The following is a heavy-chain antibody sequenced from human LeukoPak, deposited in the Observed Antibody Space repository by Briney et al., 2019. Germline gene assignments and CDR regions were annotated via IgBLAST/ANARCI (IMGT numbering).Heavy chain of an antibody. J-gene: IGHJ4*02. Sequence: ASVKVSCKASGYTFTSYAMHWVRQAPGQRLEWMGWINAGNGNTKYSQKFQGRVTITRDTSASTAYMELSSLRSEDTAVYYCARDQLAEWIQLWQGRWYYFDYWGQGTLVTVSS. CDR1: GYTFTSYA. CDR2: INAGNGNT. D-gene: IGHD5-18*01. V-gene: IGHV1-3*01. CDR3: ARDQLAEWIQLWQGRWYYFDY.